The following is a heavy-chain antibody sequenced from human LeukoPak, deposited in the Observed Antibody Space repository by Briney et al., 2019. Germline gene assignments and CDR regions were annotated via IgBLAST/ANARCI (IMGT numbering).Heavy chain of an antibody. D-gene: IGHD5-12*01. J-gene: IGHJ3*02. Sequence: SVKVSCKASGGTFSSYAISWVRQAPGQGLEWMGGIIPIFGTANYAQKFQGRVTITADESMSTAYMELSSLRSEDTAVYYCARETAGGIVATIGAKGPFAFDIWGQGTMVTVSS. CDR3: ARETAGGIVATIGAKGPFAFDI. CDR2: IIPIFGTA. CDR1: GGTFSSYA. V-gene: IGHV1-69*13.